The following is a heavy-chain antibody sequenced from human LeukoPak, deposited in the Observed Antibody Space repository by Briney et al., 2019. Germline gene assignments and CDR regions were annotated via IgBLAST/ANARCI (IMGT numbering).Heavy chain of an antibody. D-gene: IGHD3-22*01. V-gene: IGHV3-9*03. CDR3: TKEVQRWHSYFYRPSYALDI. Sequence: PGGSLRLSCAVSGFNFDDYAIHWVRQGPGKGLEWVAGISANGGFISYGESVKGRFTISRDNPRNSVLLQMNFLRAEDMAMYFCTKEVQRWHSYFYRPSYALDIWGHGTMVSVSS. CDR2: ISANGGFI. CDR1: GFNFDDYA. J-gene: IGHJ3*02.